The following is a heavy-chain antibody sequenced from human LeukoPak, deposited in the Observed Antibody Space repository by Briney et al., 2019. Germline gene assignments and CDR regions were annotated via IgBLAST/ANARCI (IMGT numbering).Heavy chain of an antibody. Sequence: PGGSLRLSCAASGFTFSSYEMNWVRQAPGKGLEWVSYISSSGSTIYYADSVKGRFTISRDNAKNSLYLQMNSLRAEDTAVYYCARKGDSSGWYVLYYFDYWGQGTLVIVSS. CDR2: ISSSGSTI. V-gene: IGHV3-48*03. D-gene: IGHD6-19*01. CDR1: GFTFSSYE. CDR3: ARKGDSSGWYVLYYFDY. J-gene: IGHJ4*02.